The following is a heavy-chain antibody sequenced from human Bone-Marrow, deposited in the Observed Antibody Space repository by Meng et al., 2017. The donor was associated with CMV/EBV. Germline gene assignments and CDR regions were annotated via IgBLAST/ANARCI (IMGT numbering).Heavy chain of an antibody. D-gene: IGHD2-2*01. CDR3: ARGIQGSSVFDY. V-gene: IGHV4-34*01. CDR2: INHSGST. CDR1: GWCFSGYY. Sequence: CSVYGWCFSGYYWSWIRQPPGKGLEWIGEINHSGSTNYNPSLKSRVTISVDTSKNQFSLKLSSVTAADTAVYYCARGIQGSSVFDYWGQGTLVTVSS. J-gene: IGHJ4*02.